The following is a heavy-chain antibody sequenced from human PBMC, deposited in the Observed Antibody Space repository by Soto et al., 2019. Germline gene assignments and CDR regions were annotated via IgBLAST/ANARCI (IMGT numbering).Heavy chain of an antibody. CDR2: TYYRSRWYN. J-gene: IGHJ5*02. V-gene: IGHV6-1*01. CDR3: ARALEYCSGGSCSGGWFDP. CDR1: GYSDSGKSAA. Sequence: QPLSLACPISGYSDSGKSAAWNWISQSPSRFLECLGRTYYRSRWYNDYAVSVKSRITVTPDTSKNQFSLKLSSVTAADTAVYYCARALEYCSGGSCSGGWFDPWGQGPLVTVSS. D-gene: IGHD2-15*01.